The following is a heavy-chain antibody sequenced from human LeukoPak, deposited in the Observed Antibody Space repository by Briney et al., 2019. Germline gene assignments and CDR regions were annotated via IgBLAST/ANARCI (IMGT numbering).Heavy chain of an antibody. CDR2: INQDGSEK. CDR3: ARGGTFVSDY. V-gene: IGHV3-7*01. D-gene: IGHD1-1*01. CDR1: GFTFSTFW. J-gene: IGHJ4*02. Sequence: GGSLRLSCAASGFTFSTFWMSWVRQAPGKGLEWVANINQDGSEKYYVGSMKGRFTFSRDNAKNSLYLQMDSLRAEDTAVYYCARGGTFVSDYWGQGTLVTVSS.